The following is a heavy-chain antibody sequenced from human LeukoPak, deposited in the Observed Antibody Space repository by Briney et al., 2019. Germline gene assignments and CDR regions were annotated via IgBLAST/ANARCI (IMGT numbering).Heavy chain of an antibody. Sequence: GGSLRLSCAASGFTFSDHYMDWVRQAPGKGLEWVGRTRNKGNSYPTQYAASVKGRFTLSRDESKNSLYLQMNSLRTDDTAVYYCTRGGDSGSYFDYWGQGTLVTVSS. J-gene: IGHJ4*02. CDR3: TRGGDSGSYFDY. D-gene: IGHD1-26*01. CDR1: GFTFSDHY. CDR2: TRNKGNSYPT. V-gene: IGHV3-72*01.